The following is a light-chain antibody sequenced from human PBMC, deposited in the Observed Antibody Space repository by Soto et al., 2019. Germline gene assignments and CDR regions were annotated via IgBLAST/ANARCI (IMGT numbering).Light chain of an antibody. CDR3: SSYTISSTYV. CDR1: SSDVGGYNY. CDR2: EVS. Sequence: QSALTQPASVSGSPGQSITISCSGTSSDVGGYNYVSWYQQHPGKAPKLVIYEVSNRPSGVSNRFSGSKSDNTASLTISGLQAEDEADYYCSSYTISSTYVFGTGTKLTVL. J-gene: IGLJ1*01. V-gene: IGLV2-14*01.